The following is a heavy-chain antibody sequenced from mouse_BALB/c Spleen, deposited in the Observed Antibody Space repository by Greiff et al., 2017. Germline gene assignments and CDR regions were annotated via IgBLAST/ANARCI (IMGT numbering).Heavy chain of an antibody. D-gene: IGHD2-1*01. CDR3: ARDGNDYAMDY. CDR1: GFTFSDYY. CDR2: ISDGGSYT. Sequence: EVQRVESGGGLVKPGGSLKLSCAASGFTFSDYYMYWVRQTPEKRLEWVATISDGGSYTYYPDSVKGRFTISRDNAKNNLYLQMSSLKSEDTAMYYCARDGNDYAMDYWGQGTSVTVSS. J-gene: IGHJ4*01. V-gene: IGHV5-4*02.